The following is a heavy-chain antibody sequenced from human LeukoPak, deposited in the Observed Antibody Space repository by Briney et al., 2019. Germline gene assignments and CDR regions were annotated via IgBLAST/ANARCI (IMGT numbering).Heavy chain of an antibody. CDR2: INPSGDST. Sequence: ASVKVSCKASGYTFTINHIHWVRQAAGQGLEWMGVINPSGDSTTYAQDFQGRVTMTRVTSTSTVYMELRSLRSEDTAIYYCAKLATSDTGETYWGQGTLVTVSP. CDR1: GYTFTINH. CDR3: AKLATSDTGETY. J-gene: IGHJ4*02. V-gene: IGHV1-46*01. D-gene: IGHD3-16*01.